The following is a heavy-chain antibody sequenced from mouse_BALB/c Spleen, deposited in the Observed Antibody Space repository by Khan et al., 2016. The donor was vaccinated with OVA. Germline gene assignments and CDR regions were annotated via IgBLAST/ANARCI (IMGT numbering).Heavy chain of an antibody. CDR1: GFTFSSYG. Sequence: VQLKQSGGDLVKPGGSLKLSCAASGFTFSSYGMSWVRQTPDKRLEWVATISSGGHYTYFPDSVRGRFTISRDNAKNTLYLQMSSLKSEDTAMYYCARTITTAKGDYDAMAYWGQGTSVTVSS. V-gene: IGHV5-6*01. J-gene: IGHJ4*01. CDR2: ISSGGHYT. D-gene: IGHD1-2*01. CDR3: ARTITTAKGDYDAMAY.